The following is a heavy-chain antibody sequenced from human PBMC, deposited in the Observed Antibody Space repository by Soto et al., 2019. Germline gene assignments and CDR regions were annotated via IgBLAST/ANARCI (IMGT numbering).Heavy chain of an antibody. J-gene: IGHJ6*02. CDR2: INPKSAAT. D-gene: IGHD1-26*01. CDR1: GYSVSDYF. Sequence: QVQLVQSGAEVKKSGASVKVSCKASGYSVSDYFIQWVRQAPGQGLEWVAWINPKSAATNYAKKFQGRGSLTWDTSFSTAYMELTRLRPDDTDVYYCARVKWGLDYYHGMYVLGQGTTVSVSS. V-gene: IGHV1-2*02. CDR3: ARVKWGLDYYHGMYV.